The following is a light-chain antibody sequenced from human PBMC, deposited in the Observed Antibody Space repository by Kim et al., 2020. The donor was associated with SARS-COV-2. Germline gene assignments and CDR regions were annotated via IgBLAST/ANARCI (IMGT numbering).Light chain of an antibody. CDR2: DVS. CDR1: SRDVGGYSY. V-gene: IGLV2-11*01. J-gene: IGLJ2*01. CDR3: CSYAGSYTFV. Sequence: GQSVTISCTGTSRDVGGYSYVSWYQQHPGKAPKLMIYDVSKRPSGVPDRFSGSKSGNTASLTISGLQAEDEADYYCCSYAGSYTFVFGGGTQLTVL.